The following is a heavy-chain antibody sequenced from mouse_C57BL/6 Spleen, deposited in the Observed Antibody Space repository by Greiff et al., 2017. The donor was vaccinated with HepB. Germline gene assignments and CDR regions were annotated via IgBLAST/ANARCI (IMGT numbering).Heavy chain of an antibody. V-gene: IGHV7-3*01. CDR2: IRNKANGYTT. CDR3: ARSSGNRGYFDY. Sequence: EVQVVESGGGLVQPGGSLSLSCAASGFTFTDYYMSWVRQPPGKALEWLGFIRNKANGYTTEYSASVKGRFTISRDNSQSILYLQMNALRAEDSATYYCARSSGNRGYFDYWGQGTTLTVSS. CDR1: GFTFTDYY. J-gene: IGHJ2*01. D-gene: IGHD2-1*01.